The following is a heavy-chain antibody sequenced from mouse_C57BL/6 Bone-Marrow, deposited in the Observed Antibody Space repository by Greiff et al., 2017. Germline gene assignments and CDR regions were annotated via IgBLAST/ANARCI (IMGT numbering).Heavy chain of an antibody. CDR2: ISSGGDYI. Sequence: EVHLVESGEGLVKPGGSLKLSCAASGFTFSSYAMSWVRQTPEKRLEWVAYISSGGDYIYYADTVKGRFTISRDNARNTLYLQMSSLKSEDTAMYYCTRGFDYDDYFDYWGQGTTLTVSS. V-gene: IGHV5-9-1*02. CDR1: GFTFSSYA. J-gene: IGHJ2*01. CDR3: TRGFDYDDYFDY. D-gene: IGHD2-4*01.